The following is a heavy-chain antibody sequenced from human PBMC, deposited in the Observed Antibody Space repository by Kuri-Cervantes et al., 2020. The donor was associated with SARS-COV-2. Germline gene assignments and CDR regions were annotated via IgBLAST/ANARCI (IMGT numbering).Heavy chain of an antibody. J-gene: IGHJ5*02. V-gene: IGHV4-61*09. CDR2: IYTSGST. CDR3: AGDPNANHNNWFDP. Sequence: SETLSLTCTVSGGSISSGSYYWSWIRQPAGKGLEWIGYIYTSGSTNYNPSLKSRVTISVDRSKNQSSLKLSSVTAADTAVYYCAGDPNANHNNWFDPWGQGTLVTVSS. CDR1: GGSISSGSYY. D-gene: IGHD4/OR15-4a*01.